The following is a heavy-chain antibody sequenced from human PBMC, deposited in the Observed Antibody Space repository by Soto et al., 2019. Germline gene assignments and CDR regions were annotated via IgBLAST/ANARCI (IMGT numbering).Heavy chain of an antibody. CDR3: AREENYYDSSGYPRTPYYYYGMDV. J-gene: IGHJ6*02. Sequence: PGGSLILSFASSGFTFSSYFMHLVRPAPGKGLEWVAVIWYDGSNKYYADSVKGRFTISRDNSKNTLYLQMNSLRAEDTAVYYCAREENYYDSSGYPRTPYYYYGMDVWGQGTTVTVSS. CDR1: GFTFSSYF. V-gene: IGHV3-33*01. CDR2: IWYDGSNK. D-gene: IGHD3-22*01.